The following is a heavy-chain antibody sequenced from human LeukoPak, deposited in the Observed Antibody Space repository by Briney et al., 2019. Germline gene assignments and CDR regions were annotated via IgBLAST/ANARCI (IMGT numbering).Heavy chain of an antibody. CDR1: GYTFTSYG. V-gene: IGHV1-18*01. CDR2: ISAYNGNT. J-gene: IGHJ4*02. CDR3: ARGPPYYYDSSGPLDY. D-gene: IGHD3-22*01. Sequence: ASVKVSCKASGYTFTSYGISWVRQAPGQGLEWMGWISAYNGNTNYAQKLQGRVTMTTDTSTSTAYMELRSLRSDDTAVYYCARGPPYYYDSSGPLDYWGQGTLVTVSS.